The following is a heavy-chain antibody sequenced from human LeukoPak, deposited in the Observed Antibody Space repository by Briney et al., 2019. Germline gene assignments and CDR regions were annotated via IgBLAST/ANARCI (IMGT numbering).Heavy chain of an antibody. J-gene: IGHJ6*03. CDR2: IYYSGST. CDR3: ARGATEYGDYYYYMDV. CDR1: GGSISSSSYY. D-gene: IGHD4-17*01. V-gene: IGHV4-39*07. Sequence: PSETLSLTCTVSGGSISSSSYYWGWIRQPPGKGLEWIGSIYYSGSTYYNPSLKSRVTISVDTSKNQFSLKLSSVTAADTAVYYCARGATEYGDYYYYMDVWGKGTTVTVSS.